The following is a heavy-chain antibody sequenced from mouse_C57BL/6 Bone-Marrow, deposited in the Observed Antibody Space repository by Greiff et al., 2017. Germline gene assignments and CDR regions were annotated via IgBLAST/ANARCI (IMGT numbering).Heavy chain of an antibody. CDR2: IYPTSGRT. Sequence: QVQLQQPGAELVKPGASVKMSCKASGYPFTSYWITWVKQRPGQGLEWIGDIYPTSGRTNYNEKFKSKAILTVDTSSNTAYMQLSSLTSEDSAVFDCARSGPLGRSFDYWGQGTTLTVSS. J-gene: IGHJ2*01. V-gene: IGHV1-55*01. D-gene: IGHD4-1*01. CDR1: GYPFTSYW. CDR3: ARSGPLGRSFDY.